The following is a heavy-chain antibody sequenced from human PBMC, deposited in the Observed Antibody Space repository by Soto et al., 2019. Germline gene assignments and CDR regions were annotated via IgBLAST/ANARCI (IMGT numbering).Heavy chain of an antibody. CDR2: INHSGST. Sequence: TSEPMSLTCAVDGGSFSGYYCSWIRQPPGKGLEWIGEINHSGSTNYNPSLKSRVTISVDTSKNQFSLKLSFVTAADTAVYYCARGPSFDIVEVVAATSNFDYWGQGTLVTVSS. D-gene: IGHD2-15*01. J-gene: IGHJ4*02. CDR1: GGSFSGYY. V-gene: IGHV4-34*01. CDR3: ARGPSFDIVEVVAATSNFDY.